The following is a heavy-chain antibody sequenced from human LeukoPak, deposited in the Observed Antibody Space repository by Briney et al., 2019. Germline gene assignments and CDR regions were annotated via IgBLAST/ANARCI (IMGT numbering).Heavy chain of an antibody. CDR1: TCTGYY. J-gene: IGHJ3*02. D-gene: IGHD2-2*01. CDR3: VTSTGYSTSWGAFDI. V-gene: IGHV1-2*02. CDR2: ISPNGAAT. Sequence: ASVKVSCKASTCTGYYMHWVRQAPGQGLEWTGWISPNGAATNYAQKFRGRVTMTRDTSSSTAYMAVNGLTSDDTAVYHCVTSTGYSTSWGAFDIWGQGTMVTVSS.